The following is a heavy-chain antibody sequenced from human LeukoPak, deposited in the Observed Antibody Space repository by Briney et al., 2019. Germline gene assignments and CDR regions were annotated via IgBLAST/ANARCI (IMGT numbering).Heavy chain of an antibody. J-gene: IGHJ4*02. CDR3: ARGIFGSGSYPDY. D-gene: IGHD3-10*01. V-gene: IGHV3-33*01. CDR2: IWHDASHK. CDR1: GFIFSCYA. Sequence: PGGSLRLSCAASGFIFSCYAMHWVRQAPGKGLEGVALIWHDASHKFYTDSVKGRFTISRDNSKNTVFLQMNSLTAEDTAVYYCARGIFGSGSYPDYWGQGTLVTVSS.